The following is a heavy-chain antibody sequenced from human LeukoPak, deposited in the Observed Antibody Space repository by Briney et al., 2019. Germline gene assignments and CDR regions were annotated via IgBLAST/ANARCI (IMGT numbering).Heavy chain of an antibody. D-gene: IGHD3-3*01. J-gene: IGHJ3*02. V-gene: IGHV3-30*02. Sequence: PGGSLRLPCAASGFTFSSYGIHWVRQAPGKGQEWVAFIRYDGSNKYYADSVKGRFTISRDNSKNTLYLQMNSLRAEDTAVYYCAKSYDFWSGYYTDDAFDIWGQGTMVTVSS. CDR3: AKSYDFWSGYYTDDAFDI. CDR1: GFTFSSYG. CDR2: IRYDGSNK.